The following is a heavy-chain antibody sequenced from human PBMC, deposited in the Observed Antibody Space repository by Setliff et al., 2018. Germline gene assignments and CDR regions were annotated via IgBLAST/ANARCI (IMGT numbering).Heavy chain of an antibody. CDR1: GGSLSGSLRGYAVF. CDR2: ISSIGNT. CDR3: ARERGFAGYYGSWTHQSFDL. Sequence: SETLSLTCTVSGGSLSGSLRGYAVFWGWIRQSPGKGLEWIGCISSIGNTYYNPSLGSRLTISADTSNNQFSPNLISVTAADTAVYYCARERGFAGYYGSWTHQSFDLWGQGSLVTVSS. J-gene: IGHJ5*02. V-gene: IGHV4-39*07. D-gene: IGHD3-10*01.